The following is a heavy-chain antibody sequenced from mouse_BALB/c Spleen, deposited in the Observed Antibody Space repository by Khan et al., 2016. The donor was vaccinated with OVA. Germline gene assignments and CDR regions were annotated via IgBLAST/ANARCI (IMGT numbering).Heavy chain of an antibody. CDR1: GCSITSDYA. J-gene: IGHJ4*01. D-gene: IGHD2-3*01. CDR3: ARRDGYYGYAMDY. Sequence: EVQLQESGPGLVKPSQSLSLTCTVTGCSITSDYAWNWIRQFPGNKLEWVGYISYSGSTSYNPSLKSRISITRDTSKNQFSLQLNSVTTEDTATYYCARRDGYYGYAMDYWGQGTSVTVSS. CDR2: ISYSGST. V-gene: IGHV3-2*02.